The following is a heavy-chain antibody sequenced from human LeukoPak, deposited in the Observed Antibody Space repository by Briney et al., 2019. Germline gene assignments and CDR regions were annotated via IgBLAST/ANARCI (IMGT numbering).Heavy chain of an antibody. J-gene: IGHJ6*04. CDR2: MSSSDDGR. CDR1: GFSFSSYA. Sequence: GGSLRLSCATSGFSFSSYAMSWVRQAPGKGLEWVSAMSSSDDGRYYAASVRGRFTISRDNAKNSLYLQMNSLRAEDTAVYYCAELGITMIRGVWGKGTTVTISS. D-gene: IGHD3-22*01. V-gene: IGHV3-23*01. CDR3: AELGITMIRGV.